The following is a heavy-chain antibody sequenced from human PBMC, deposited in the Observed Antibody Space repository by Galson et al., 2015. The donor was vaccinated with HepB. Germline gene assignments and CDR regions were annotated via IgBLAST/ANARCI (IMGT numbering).Heavy chain of an antibody. J-gene: IGHJ4*02. CDR1: GITVSNNY. Sequence: SLRLSCAASGITVSNNYMSWVRQAPGKGLEWVSVIYNGGSTYYTDSVKDRFTISRDNSKNTLYLQMNNLRAEDTAVYFCASRHGEQWLVNDYWGQGTLVTVSS. V-gene: IGHV3-66*01. CDR2: IYNGGST. D-gene: IGHD6-19*01. CDR3: ASRHGEQWLVNDY.